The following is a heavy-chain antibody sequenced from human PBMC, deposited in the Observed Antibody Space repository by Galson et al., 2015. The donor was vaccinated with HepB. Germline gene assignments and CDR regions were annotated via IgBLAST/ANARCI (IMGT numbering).Heavy chain of an antibody. Sequence: SLRLSCAASGIIFNFYAMNWVRQAPGKGLEWLSIISNSGDSTYYADSVKGRFTISRDNSKNTVYLQMNSLRAEDTAIYYCAKDYREHGTDVWGQGTTVTVSS. V-gene: IGHV3-23*01. CDR1: GIIFNFYA. CDR2: ISNSGDST. CDR3: AKDYREHGTDV. D-gene: IGHD4-11*01. J-gene: IGHJ6*02.